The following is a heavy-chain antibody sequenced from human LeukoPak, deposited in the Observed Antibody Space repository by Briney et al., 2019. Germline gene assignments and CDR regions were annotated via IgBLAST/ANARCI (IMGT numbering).Heavy chain of an antibody. J-gene: IGHJ6*03. Sequence: ASVTVSFMASGYTFTVYYMHWVRQAGGQGREGMGCINPNSGGTNYLQKFQEGVIMNRDRTSRTAYMYLSRLTAGDTAVYYFVPGTTVTTLPYYYYFMDIWGKGTTVTVSS. D-gene: IGHD4-11*01. CDR3: VPGTTVTTLPYYYYFMDI. CDR1: GYTFTVYY. V-gene: IGHV1-2*02. CDR2: INPNSGGT.